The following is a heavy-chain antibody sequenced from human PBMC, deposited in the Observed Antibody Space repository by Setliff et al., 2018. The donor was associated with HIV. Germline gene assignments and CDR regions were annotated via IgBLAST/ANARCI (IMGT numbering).Heavy chain of an antibody. D-gene: IGHD3-3*01. Sequence: PSETLSLTCTVSGGSISSGTYYWSWIRQHPGKGLEWIGYIYYSGSTYYNPSLKSRVTISVDTSRNQFSRKLSSVTAADTAVYYCARDRSDYYNLPGYFDYWGQGTPVTVSS. CDR3: ARDRSDYYNLPGYFDY. CDR1: GGSISSGTYY. V-gene: IGHV4-31*03. J-gene: IGHJ4*02. CDR2: IYYSGST.